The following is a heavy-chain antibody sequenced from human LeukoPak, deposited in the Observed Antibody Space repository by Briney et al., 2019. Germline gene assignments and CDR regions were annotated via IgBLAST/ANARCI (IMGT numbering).Heavy chain of an antibody. CDR3: ARHISDYFYYYLDV. CDR1: GGSISSSSYY. Sequence: SDTLSLTCTVSGGSISSSSYYWGWIRQSPGKGLEWIGSFYYSGTTYYNPSLESRVTISDDMSRNRFSLMLTSVTAADTAIYYCARHISDYFYYYLDVWGTGTTVFVSS. V-gene: IGHV4-39*01. J-gene: IGHJ6*03. CDR2: FYYSGTT.